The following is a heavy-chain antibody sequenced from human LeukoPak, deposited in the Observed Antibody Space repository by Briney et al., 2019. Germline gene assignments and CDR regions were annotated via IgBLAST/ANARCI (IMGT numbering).Heavy chain of an antibody. V-gene: IGHV3-9*01. D-gene: IGHD5-12*01. CDR2: ISWNSGSI. CDR1: GFTFDDYA. CDR3: AKDPSRDGYNFVY. J-gene: IGHJ4*02. Sequence: GRSLRLSCAASGFTFDDYAMHWVRQAPGKGLEWVSGISWNSGSIGYADSVKGRFTISRDNAKNSLYLQMNSLRAEDTALYYCAKDPSRDGYNFVYWGQGTLVTVSS.